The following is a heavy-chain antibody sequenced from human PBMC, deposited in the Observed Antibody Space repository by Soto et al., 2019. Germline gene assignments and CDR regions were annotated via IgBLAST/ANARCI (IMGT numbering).Heavy chain of an antibody. V-gene: IGHV3-23*01. CDR1: GFTFSKYA. Sequence: EVQLLQSGGGWVQPGGSLRLSCAASGFTFSKYAMAWVRQAPGKGLEWVSSISGSGVIKYYADSEQGRFTISRDNSNNTLSVQMNSLRVEDTAIYYCAKDLTSMVRVVLPSPWGQGILVTVSS. D-gene: IGHD3-10*01. J-gene: IGHJ5*02. CDR2: ISGSGVIK. CDR3: AKDLTSMVRVVLPSP.